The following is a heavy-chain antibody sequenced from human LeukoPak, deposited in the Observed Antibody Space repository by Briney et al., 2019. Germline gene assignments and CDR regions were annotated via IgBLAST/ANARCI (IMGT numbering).Heavy chain of an antibody. CDR2: IYYSGST. J-gene: IGHJ6*03. CDR3: ARATVTLYYYYMDV. Sequence: SETLSLTCTVSGGSISSCYWSWIRQPPGKGLEWIGYIYYSGSTNYNPSLKSRVTISVDTSKNQFSLKLSSVTAADTAVYYCARATVTLYYYYMDVWGKGTTVTVSS. V-gene: IGHV4-59*01. D-gene: IGHD4-11*01. CDR1: GGSISSCY.